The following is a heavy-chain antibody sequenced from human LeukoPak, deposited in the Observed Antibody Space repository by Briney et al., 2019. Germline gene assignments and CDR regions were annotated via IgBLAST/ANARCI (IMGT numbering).Heavy chain of an antibody. CDR2: IFYSGST. J-gene: IGHJ4*02. V-gene: IGHV4-39*07. D-gene: IGHD4-17*01. CDR1: GGPINNNNYY. Sequence: SETLSLTCNVSGGPINNNNYYWDWIRQPPGKGQEWIGSIFYSGSTYYNPSLKSRVTISLDRSKIQFSLKLSSVTAADTAVYYCARRVGTTVTTYFDFWGQGTLVTVSS. CDR3: ARRVGTTVTTYFDF.